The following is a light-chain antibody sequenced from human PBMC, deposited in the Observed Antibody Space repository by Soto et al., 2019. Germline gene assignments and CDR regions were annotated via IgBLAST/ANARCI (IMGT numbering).Light chain of an antibody. V-gene: IGLV1-40*01. J-gene: IGLJ2*01. CDR2: GNT. CDR3: QSYDSSLGAV. CDR1: SSNIGAGYD. Sequence: QSVLTQPPSVSGAPGQRVTISCSGSSSNIGAGYDVHWYQQLPGTAPKLLIYGNTNRPSGVPDRFSASKSGTSASLAITGLQAEDEADYYCQSYDSSLGAVFGGGTKLTVL.